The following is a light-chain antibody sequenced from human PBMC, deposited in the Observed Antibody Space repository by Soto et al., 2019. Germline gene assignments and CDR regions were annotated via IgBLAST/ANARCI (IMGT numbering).Light chain of an antibody. CDR3: QVWDSSSDHVV. V-gene: IGLV3-21*04. J-gene: IGLJ2*01. CDR1: NIGSKS. Sequence: VLTQPPSVSVAPGKTARITCGGNNIGSKSVHWYQQKPGQAPVLVISYDSDRPSGIPERFSGSNSGSTATLTISRVEAGDEADYYCQVWDSSSDHVVFGGGTKLTVL. CDR2: YDS.